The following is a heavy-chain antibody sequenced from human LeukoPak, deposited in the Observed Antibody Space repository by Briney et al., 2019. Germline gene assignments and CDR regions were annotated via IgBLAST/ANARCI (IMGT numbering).Heavy chain of an antibody. CDR2: ISAYNGNT. J-gene: IGHJ4*02. D-gene: IGHD3-9*01. CDR1: GYTFTSYG. Sequence: GASVKVSRKASGYTFTSYGIIWVRQAPGQGLEWMGWISAYNGNTNYAQKLQGRVTMTTDTSTSTAYMELRSLRSDDTAVYYCAREARDDILTGYYPYYFDYWGQGTLVTVSS. V-gene: IGHV1-18*01. CDR3: AREARDDILTGYYPYYFDY.